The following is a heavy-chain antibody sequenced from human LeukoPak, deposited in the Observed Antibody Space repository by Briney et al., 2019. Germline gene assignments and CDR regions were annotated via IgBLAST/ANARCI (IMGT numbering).Heavy chain of an antibody. CDR1: GGSISSYY. V-gene: IGHV4-59*01. Sequence: SETLSLTCTVSGGSISSYYWSCIRQPPGKGLEWIGYIYYSGSTSYNPPLKSRVTISVYTSKNQFSLKLSSVTAADTAVYYCARSEEFGGYFDYWGQGTLVTVSS. J-gene: IGHJ4*02. CDR2: IYYSGST. D-gene: IGHD3-16*01. CDR3: ARSEEFGGYFDY.